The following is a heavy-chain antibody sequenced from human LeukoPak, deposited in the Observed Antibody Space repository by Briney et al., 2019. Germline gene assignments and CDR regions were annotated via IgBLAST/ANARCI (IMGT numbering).Heavy chain of an antibody. CDR3: AKKGGSSGRYDYLDY. Sequence: GGSLRLSCAAPGFTFSCCAIHWVRQAPGRGLEWVAVISSDENTKFYADSVKGRFTVYRDNSKKTVWLQMNSLRAEDTAVYYCAKKGGSSGRYDYLDYWGQGTLVTASS. CDR1: GFTFSCCA. CDR2: ISSDENTK. J-gene: IGHJ4*02. D-gene: IGHD6-19*01. V-gene: IGHV3-30-3*02.